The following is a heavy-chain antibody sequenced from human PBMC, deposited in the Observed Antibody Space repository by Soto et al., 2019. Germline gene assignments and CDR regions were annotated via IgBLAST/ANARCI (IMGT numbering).Heavy chain of an antibody. CDR3: ATHLMVRGPRTFDI. D-gene: IGHD3-10*01. CDR1: GYTFTSYG. Sequence: ASVKVSCKASGYTFTSYGISCVRQAPGQGLEWMGWISAYNGNTNYAQKLQGRVTMTTDTSTSTAYMELRSLRSDDTAVYYCATHLMVRGPRTFDIWGQGTMVTVS. CDR2: ISAYNGNT. J-gene: IGHJ3*02. V-gene: IGHV1-18*01.